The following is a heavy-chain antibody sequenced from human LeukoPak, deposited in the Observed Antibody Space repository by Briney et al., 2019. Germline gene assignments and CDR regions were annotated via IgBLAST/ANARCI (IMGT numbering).Heavy chain of an antibody. CDR2: IYSSGST. V-gene: IGHV3-53*01. J-gene: IGHJ4*02. Sequence: GGSLRLSCAASGFTVSSNYMSWVRQAPGKGLEWVSVIYSSGSTYYPDSVKGRFTISRDNSKNKPNLQINSLRAEETAVYYCARWSTGRGSSSYWGEGNLVTVPS. D-gene: IGHD2-2*01. CDR1: GFTVSSNY. CDR3: ARWSTGRGSSSY.